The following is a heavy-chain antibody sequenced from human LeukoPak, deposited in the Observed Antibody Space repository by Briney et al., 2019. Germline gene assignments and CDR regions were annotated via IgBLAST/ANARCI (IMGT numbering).Heavy chain of an antibody. Sequence: GGSLRLSCAASGFTFSSYSMNWVRQAPGKGLEWVSSISSGSSYIYYADSVKGRFIISRDNAKNSLFLQMNSLIAEDTAVYYCARDDGFSCYSYWGQGTLVTVSS. J-gene: IGHJ4*02. V-gene: IGHV3-21*01. CDR1: GFTFSSYS. D-gene: IGHD3/OR15-3a*01. CDR3: ARDDGFSCYSY. CDR2: ISSGSSYI.